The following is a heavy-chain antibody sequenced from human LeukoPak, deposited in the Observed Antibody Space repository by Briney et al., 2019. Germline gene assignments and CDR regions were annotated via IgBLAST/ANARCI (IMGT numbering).Heavy chain of an antibody. J-gene: IGHJ6*03. Sequence: SETLSLTCTVSGGSISSYYWSWIRQPAGKGLEWIGRIHTSGSTNYNPSLKSRVTMSVDTSKNQFSLKLSSVTAAGTAVYYCARDRMAAAGYYYYYMDVWGKGTTVTISS. V-gene: IGHV4-4*07. CDR2: IHTSGST. CDR1: GGSISSYY. D-gene: IGHD6-13*01. CDR3: ARDRMAAAGYYYYYMDV.